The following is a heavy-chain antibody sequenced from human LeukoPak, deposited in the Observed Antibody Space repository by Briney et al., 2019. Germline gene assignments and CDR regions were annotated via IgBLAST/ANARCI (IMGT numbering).Heavy chain of an antibody. V-gene: IGHV4-39*01. CDR3: ASWYYDFWSGTFDI. Sequence: SETLSLTCTVSGGSISSSSYYWGWIRQPPGKGLEWIGSIYYSGSTYYNPSLKSRVTISVDTSKNQFSLKLSSVTAADTAVYYCASWYYDFWSGTFDIWGQGTMVTVSS. J-gene: IGHJ3*02. D-gene: IGHD3-3*01. CDR2: IYYSGST. CDR1: GGSISSSSYY.